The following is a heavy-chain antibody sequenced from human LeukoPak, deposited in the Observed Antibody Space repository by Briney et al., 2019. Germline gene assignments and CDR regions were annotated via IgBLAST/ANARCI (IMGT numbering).Heavy chain of an antibody. Sequence: SETLSLTCTLSRDSISGYYWRLIGQPPGDGLEWIGYIYYSGSTNYNPSLKSRVTLSVDTSKSQFSLRLSSVTAADAAVYYCARHEVKDLFSSSWSYLDYWGQGTLVTVSS. D-gene: IGHD6-13*01. V-gene: IGHV4-59*08. J-gene: IGHJ4*02. CDR3: ARHEVKDLFSSSWSYLDY. CDR2: IYYSGST. CDR1: RDSISGYY.